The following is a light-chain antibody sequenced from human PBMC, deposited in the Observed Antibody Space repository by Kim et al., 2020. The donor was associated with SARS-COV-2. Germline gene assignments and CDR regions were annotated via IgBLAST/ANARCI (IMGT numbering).Light chain of an antibody. Sequence: QSVLTQPPSASGTPGQRVTISCSGSSSNIGTNYVYWYQQLPGTAPKLLISRNNQRPSGVPDRFSGSKSGTSASLAISGLRSEDEAEYYCAAWDDSLSGAVFGGGTQLTVL. CDR2: RNN. CDR3: AAWDDSLSGAV. V-gene: IGLV1-47*01. J-gene: IGLJ3*02. CDR1: SSNIGTNY.